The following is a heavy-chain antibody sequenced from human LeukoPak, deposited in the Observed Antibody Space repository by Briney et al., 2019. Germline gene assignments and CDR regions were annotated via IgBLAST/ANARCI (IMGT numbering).Heavy chain of an antibody. D-gene: IGHD1-1*01. CDR1: GGSITNSY. V-gene: IGHV4-59*01. CDR2: INYSGST. CDR3: ARDPLSTNDFDI. Sequence: SETLSLTCTVSGGSITNSYWNWIRQSPGKGLEWIGYINYSGSTNYNPSLKSRVTISVDTSKNQFSLKLSSVTAADTAVYFCARDPLSTNDFDIWGQGTMVTVSS. J-gene: IGHJ3*02.